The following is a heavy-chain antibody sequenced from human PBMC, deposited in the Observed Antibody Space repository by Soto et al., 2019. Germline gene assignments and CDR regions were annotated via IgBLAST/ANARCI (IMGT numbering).Heavy chain of an antibody. D-gene: IGHD5-12*01. Sequence: QVQLVESGGGVVQPGRSLRISCAASGFKFSDHGMHWVRQAPGKGLEWVAGIWYDGSHQDYMESVEGRFIISRDNSQTTLFLQMNSLRVEDTGVYYCARESGKSGKPGVKDYWGQGTLVAVSS. CDR2: IWYDGSHQ. CDR1: GFKFSDHG. CDR3: ARESGKSGKPGVKDY. J-gene: IGHJ4*02. V-gene: IGHV3-33*01.